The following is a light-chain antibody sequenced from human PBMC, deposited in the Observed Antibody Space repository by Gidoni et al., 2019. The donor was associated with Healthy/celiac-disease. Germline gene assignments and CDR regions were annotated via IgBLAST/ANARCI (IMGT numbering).Light chain of an antibody. CDR2: GAS. CDR1: QSVSSN. CDR3: QQYNNWPPWT. Sequence: EIGMTQSTATLSVSPGARATRSCRASQSVSSNLAWYQQTPGQAPMLLIYGASTRATGIPARFSGSVSGTEFTFTISSLQSEDFAVYYCQQYNNWPPWTFGQGTKVEIK. V-gene: IGKV3-15*01. J-gene: IGKJ1*01.